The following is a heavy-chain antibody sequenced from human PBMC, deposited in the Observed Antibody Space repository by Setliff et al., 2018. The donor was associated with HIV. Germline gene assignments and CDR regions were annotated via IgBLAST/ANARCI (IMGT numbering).Heavy chain of an antibody. Sequence: PSETLSLTCTVSGGSISSHYWNWIRQPPGRGLEWIGYIYKSGSTNYKASLKNRVTISADTSKNQFSLKLRSVTAADTAVYYCGRLSDTAMASFDSWGQGTLVTVSS. CDR2: IYKSGST. V-gene: IGHV4-59*08. CDR3: GRLSDTAMASFDS. D-gene: IGHD5-18*01. CDR1: GGSISSHY. J-gene: IGHJ4*02.